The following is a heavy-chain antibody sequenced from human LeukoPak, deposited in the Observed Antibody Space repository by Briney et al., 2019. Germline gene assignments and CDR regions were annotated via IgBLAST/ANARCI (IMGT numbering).Heavy chain of an antibody. CDR3: ASYQIAVAGTQRFDY. Sequence: SETLSLTCAVYGGSFSGYHWSWIRQPPGKGLEWIGEINHSGSTNYNPSLKSRVTISVDTSKNQFSLKLSSVTAADTAVYYCASYQIAVAGTQRFDYWGQGTLVTVSS. J-gene: IGHJ4*02. D-gene: IGHD6-19*01. CDR1: GGSFSGYH. V-gene: IGHV4-34*01. CDR2: INHSGST.